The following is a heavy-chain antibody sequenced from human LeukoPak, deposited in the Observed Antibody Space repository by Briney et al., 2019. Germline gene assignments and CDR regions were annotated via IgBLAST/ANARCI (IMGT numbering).Heavy chain of an antibody. Sequence: ASVQVSCKASGYIFSIYAMIWVRQAPGQGLEWMGWINTNTGNPTYAQGFTGRFVFSLDTSVSTAYLQISSLKAEDTAVYYCAREWAYCGGDCYSIPNAFDIWGQGTMVTVSS. CDR2: INTNTGNP. CDR1: GYIFSIYA. CDR3: AREWAYCGGDCYSIPNAFDI. V-gene: IGHV7-4-1*02. J-gene: IGHJ3*02. D-gene: IGHD2-21*02.